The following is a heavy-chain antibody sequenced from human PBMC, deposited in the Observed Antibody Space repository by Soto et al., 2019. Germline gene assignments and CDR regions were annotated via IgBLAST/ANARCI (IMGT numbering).Heavy chain of an antibody. J-gene: IGHJ4*02. CDR1: GFTFSTHW. V-gene: IGHV3-74*01. D-gene: IGHD1-26*01. CDR2: IYFDGITT. Sequence: GGSLRLSCTASGFTFSTHWMHWVRQAPGKGLVWVSRIYFDGITTNYADSVKGRLTVSRDNAKNTVYLHVNTLRDEDTAVYYCARGGAMGVDYWGQGTLVTVSS. CDR3: ARGGAMGVDY.